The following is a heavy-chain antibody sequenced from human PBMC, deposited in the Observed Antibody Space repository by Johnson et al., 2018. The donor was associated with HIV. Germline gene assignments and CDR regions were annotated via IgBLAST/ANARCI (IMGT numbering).Heavy chain of an antibody. CDR3: ARDSGVPGNDAFDI. D-gene: IGHD3-10*01. V-gene: IGHV3-23*04. CDR2: ISGSGGST. Sequence: VQLVESGGGLVTPGGSLRISCSASGLTLRDAWMTWVRQAPGKGLEWVSAISGSGGSTYYADSVKGRFTIARDNSKNTLYLQLSSRRSEDTAVYYCARDSGVPGNDAFDIWGQGTMVTVSP. J-gene: IGHJ3*02. CDR1: GLTLRDAW.